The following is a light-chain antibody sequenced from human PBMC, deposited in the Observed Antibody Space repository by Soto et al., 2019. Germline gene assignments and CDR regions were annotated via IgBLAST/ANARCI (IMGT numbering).Light chain of an antibody. CDR1: QRITTY. J-gene: IGKJ2*01. Sequence: IQMTQSPSSLSASVGDRVTITCRASQRITTYLNWYQQKPGKAPKLLISTAATLQGGVPSRFSGSGSGTDFTLTITTLQPEDFATYFCQQRYSTPYTFGQGTKREIK. V-gene: IGKV1-39*01. CDR2: TAA. CDR3: QQRYSTPYT.